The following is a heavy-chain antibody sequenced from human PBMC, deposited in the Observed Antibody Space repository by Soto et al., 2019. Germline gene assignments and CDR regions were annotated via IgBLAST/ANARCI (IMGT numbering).Heavy chain of an antibody. D-gene: IGHD2-2*01. CDR1: GGTFSSYA. Sequence: QVQLVQSGAEVQKPGSSVKVSCKASGGTFSSYAISWVRQAPGQGLEWMGGIIPIFGTANYAQKFQGRVTITADKSTSTAYMELSSLRSEDTAVYYCARDQYCSTTSCSYYYYGMDVWGQGTTVTVSS. J-gene: IGHJ6*02. CDR2: IIPIFGTA. CDR3: ARDQYCSTTSCSYYYYGMDV. V-gene: IGHV1-69*06.